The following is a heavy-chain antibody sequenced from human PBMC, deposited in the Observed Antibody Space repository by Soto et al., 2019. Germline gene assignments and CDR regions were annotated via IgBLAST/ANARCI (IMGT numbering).Heavy chain of an antibody. D-gene: IGHD3-22*01. J-gene: IGHJ6*02. Sequence: QPGGSLRLSCAASGFTFSSYAMTWVRQAPGKGLEWVSSISNSGGGSYYADSVKGRLTISRDNSKNTLFLQMNSLRAEDTAVYYCAKAKMGNYYESGAYFGYLYGMDDWGQGTTVTVSS. CDR3: AKAKMGNYYESGAYFGYLYGMDD. CDR1: GFTFSSYA. V-gene: IGHV3-23*01. CDR2: ISNSGGGS.